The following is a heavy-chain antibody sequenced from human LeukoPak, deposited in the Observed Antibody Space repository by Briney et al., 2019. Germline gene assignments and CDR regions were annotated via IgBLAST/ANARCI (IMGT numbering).Heavy chain of an antibody. CDR1: GGSFSGYY. D-gene: IGHD3-22*01. CDR2: INHSGST. J-gene: IGHJ4*02. Sequence: SETLSLTCAVYGGSFSGYYWSWIRQPPGKGLEWIGEINHSGSTNYNPSLKSRVTISVDTSKSQFSLKLNSMTAADTAVYYCARGAQTYYDKAPVDYWGQGTLVTV. V-gene: IGHV4-34*01. CDR3: ARGAQTYYDKAPVDY.